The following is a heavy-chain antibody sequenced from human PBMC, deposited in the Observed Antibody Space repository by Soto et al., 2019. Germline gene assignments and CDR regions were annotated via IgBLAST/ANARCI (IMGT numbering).Heavy chain of an antibody. CDR2: ISGSGGST. Sequence: GGSLRLSCAASGFTFSSYAMSWVRQAPGKGLEWVSAISGSGGSTYYADSVKGRFTISRDNSKNTLYLQMNSLRAEDTAVYYCAKDGPFWFWEFLPDRFAYWGQGTLVTVSS. J-gene: IGHJ4*02. V-gene: IGHV3-23*01. D-gene: IGHD3-10*01. CDR3: AKDGPFWFWEFLPDRFAY. CDR1: GFTFSSYA.